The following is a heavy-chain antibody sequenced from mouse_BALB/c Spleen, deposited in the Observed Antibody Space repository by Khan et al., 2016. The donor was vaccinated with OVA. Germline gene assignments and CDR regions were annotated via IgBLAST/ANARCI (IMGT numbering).Heavy chain of an antibody. J-gene: IGHJ3*01. CDR2: ISDGGNYI. D-gene: IGHD2-13*01. CDR3: ARGFYGDPFAY. V-gene: IGHV5-4*02. Sequence: EVQLQESGGGLVKPGGSLKLSCAASGFTFSDYYMYWVRQTPEKRLEWVATISDGGNYIYYPDNVKGRLTISRDDVKNSLYLQMTSLKSEDTAMYYCARGFYGDPFAYWGQGTLVSVSA. CDR1: GFTFSDYY.